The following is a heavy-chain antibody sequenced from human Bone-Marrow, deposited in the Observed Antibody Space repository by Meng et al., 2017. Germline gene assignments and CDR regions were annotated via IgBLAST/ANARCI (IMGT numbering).Heavy chain of an antibody. D-gene: IGHD5-24*01. CDR2: MSCSSSYI. V-gene: IGHV3-21*05. J-gene: IGHJ4*02. CDR3: ARESRDGYNRLFDY. Sequence: EVQLLESGGGLGKPGGSLRLSFAASGLHLSSYRLNWVSPGTGNGLEWASFMSCSSSYIYYAESLNGRFTIYRQNAKNSLYLQLKSLRAEDTAVYYCARESRDGYNRLFDYWGQRTLVTVSS. CDR1: GLHLSSYR.